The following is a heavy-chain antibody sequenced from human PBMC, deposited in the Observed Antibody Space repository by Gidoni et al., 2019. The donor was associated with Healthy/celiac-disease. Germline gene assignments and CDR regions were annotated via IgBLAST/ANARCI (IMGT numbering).Heavy chain of an antibody. V-gene: IGHV4-61*02. D-gene: IGHD6-13*01. Sequence: QVQLQESGPGLVKPSQTLSLTCTVAGGSTSSGSYYWSWIRQPAGKGLEWIGRSYTSGSTNYHPSLKSRVTISVDTSKNQFSLKLSSVTAADTALYYCARGGGIAAAEFDYWGQGTLVTVSS. CDR1: GGSTSSGSYY. CDR3: ARGGGIAAAEFDY. J-gene: IGHJ4*02. CDR2: SYTSGST.